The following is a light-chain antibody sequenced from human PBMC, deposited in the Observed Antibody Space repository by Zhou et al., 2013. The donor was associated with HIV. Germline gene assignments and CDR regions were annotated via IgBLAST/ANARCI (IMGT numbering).Light chain of an antibody. CDR3: LQHNSYPWT. Sequence: EVVMTQSPDTLSVSPGERVTLSCRASQSVGIHLAWYQQKPGQPPRLLIYGASSRASGIPARFSGGGSGTEFTLTISSLQSEDFATYYCLQHNSYPWTFGQGTKVEIK. V-gene: IGKV3-15*01. J-gene: IGKJ1*01. CDR2: GAS. CDR1: QSVGIH.